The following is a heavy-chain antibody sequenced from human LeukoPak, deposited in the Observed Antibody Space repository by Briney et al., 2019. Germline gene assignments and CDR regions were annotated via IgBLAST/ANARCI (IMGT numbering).Heavy chain of an antibody. V-gene: IGHV1-2*02. D-gene: IGHD2-8*01. CDR2: INPNSGGT. J-gene: IGHJ4*02. Sequence: ASVKVSCKASGYTFTGYYMHWVRQAPGQGLEWMGWINPNSGGTNYAQKFQGRVTMTRDTSISTAYRELSRLRSDDTAVYYCARSPHCTNGVCPFDYWGQGTLVTVSS. CDR3: ARSPHCTNGVCPFDY. CDR1: GYTFTGYY.